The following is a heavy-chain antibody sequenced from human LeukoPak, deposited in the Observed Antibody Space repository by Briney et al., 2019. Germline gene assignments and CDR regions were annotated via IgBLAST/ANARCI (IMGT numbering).Heavy chain of an antibody. V-gene: IGHV3-21*04. Sequence: GGSLRLSCAASGFTFSSYSMNWVRQAPGKGLEWVSSISSSSSYIYYADSVKGRFTISRDNAKNSLYLQMNSLRAEDTAVYYCARDAGYSSGFDAFDIWGQGTMVTVSS. CDR3: ARDAGYSSGFDAFDI. J-gene: IGHJ3*02. CDR1: GFTFSSYS. CDR2: ISSSSSYI. D-gene: IGHD6-19*01.